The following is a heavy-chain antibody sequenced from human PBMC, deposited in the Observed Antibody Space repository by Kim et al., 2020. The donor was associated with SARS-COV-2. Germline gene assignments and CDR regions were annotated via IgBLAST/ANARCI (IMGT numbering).Heavy chain of an antibody. CDR3: ARVGGNVLLWFGEFTAEGMDV. V-gene: IGHV1-18*01. D-gene: IGHD3-10*01. CDR1: GYTFTSYG. CDR2: ISAYNGNT. Sequence: ASVKVSCKASGYTFTSYGISWVRQAPGQGLEWMGWISAYNGNTNYAQKLQGRVTMTTDTSTSTAYMELRSLRSDDTAVYYCARVGGNVLLWFGEFTAEGMDVWGQGTTVTVSS. J-gene: IGHJ6*02.